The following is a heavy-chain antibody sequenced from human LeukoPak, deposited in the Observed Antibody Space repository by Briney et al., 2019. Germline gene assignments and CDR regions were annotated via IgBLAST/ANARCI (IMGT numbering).Heavy chain of an antibody. V-gene: IGHV1-69*04. CDR1: GGTFSSYA. D-gene: IGHD5-24*01. CDR2: IIPILGIA. CDR3: ARSRDAEMESY. Sequence: ASAKVSCKASGGTFSSYAISWVRQAPGQGLEWMGRIIPILGIANYAQKFQGRVTITADRSTSTAYMELSSLRSEDTAVYYCARSRDAEMESYWGQGTLVTVSS. J-gene: IGHJ4*02.